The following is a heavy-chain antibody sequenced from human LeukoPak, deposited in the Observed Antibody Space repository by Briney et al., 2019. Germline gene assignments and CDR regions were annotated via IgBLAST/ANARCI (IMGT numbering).Heavy chain of an antibody. D-gene: IGHD3-22*01. CDR3: ARTPIVVVITTFIGAFDI. Sequence: ASVKVSCKASGYTFTSYGISWVRQAPGQGLEWMGWISACNGNTNYAQKLQGRVTMTTDTSTSTAYMELRSLRSDDTAVYYCARTPIVVVITTFIGAFDIWGQGTMVTVSS. V-gene: IGHV1-18*01. CDR2: ISACNGNT. CDR1: GYTFTSYG. J-gene: IGHJ3*02.